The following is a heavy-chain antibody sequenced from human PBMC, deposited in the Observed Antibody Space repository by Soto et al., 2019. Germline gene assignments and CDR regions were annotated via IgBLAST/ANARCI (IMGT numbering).Heavy chain of an antibody. J-gene: IGHJ4*01. CDR2: MYAGGDT. V-gene: IGHV3-53*01. CDR1: GLSVSDNY. D-gene: IGHD2-21*01. CDR3: VSRIPSWVFDY. Sequence: VGSLRLSCGASGLSVSDNYMGWVRQAPGRGLEWVSVMYAGGDTHYADSVKGRFTISRDKSENTLYLQMNSLRDEDTGVYFCVSRIPSWVFDYWGLGTLVTVSS.